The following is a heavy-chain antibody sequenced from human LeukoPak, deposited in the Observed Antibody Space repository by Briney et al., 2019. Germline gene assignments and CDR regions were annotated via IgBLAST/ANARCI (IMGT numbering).Heavy chain of an antibody. J-gene: IGHJ4*02. V-gene: IGHV3-23*01. CDR1: GFTFSNYA. CDR2: ISGSGGST. Sequence: GGSLRLSCAASGFTFSNYAMSWVRQAPGKGLEWVSAISGSGGSTYYADSVKGRFAISRDNSKNTLYLQMNSLRADDTAVYYCARDLGYCSSTSCYTPRYFDYWGQGTLVTVSS. CDR3: ARDLGYCSSTSCYTPRYFDY. D-gene: IGHD2-2*02.